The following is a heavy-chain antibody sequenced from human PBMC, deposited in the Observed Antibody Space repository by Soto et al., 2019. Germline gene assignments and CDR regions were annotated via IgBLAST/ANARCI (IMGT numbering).Heavy chain of an antibody. D-gene: IGHD6-25*01. Sequence: ASVKVSCKASGYKFINHYMHWVRQVPGVGLEWMGIINPNGGGTDYSQKFQGRVTMTRDTSANTVHMELSSLRSEDTGVYFCARDSSASATSYSFDNWGQGTLVTVSS. CDR1: GYKFINHY. CDR3: ARDSSASATSYSFDN. J-gene: IGHJ4*02. CDR2: INPNGGGT. V-gene: IGHV1-46*01.